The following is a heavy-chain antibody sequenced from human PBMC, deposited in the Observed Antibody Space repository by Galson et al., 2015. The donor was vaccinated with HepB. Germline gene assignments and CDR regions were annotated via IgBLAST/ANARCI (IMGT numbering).Heavy chain of an antibody. V-gene: IGHV3-7*03. D-gene: IGHD3-16*01. Sequence: SLRLSCAASGFSLSTYWMSWVRQAPGKGLEWVANIIQDGSVTNYVDSVKGRFTISRDNAQNSLFLQISGLRAEDTALYYCARDGFSFGSHDYWGQGTLVTVHS. CDR3: ARDGFSFGSHDY. CDR1: GFSLSTYW. J-gene: IGHJ4*02. CDR2: IIQDGSVT.